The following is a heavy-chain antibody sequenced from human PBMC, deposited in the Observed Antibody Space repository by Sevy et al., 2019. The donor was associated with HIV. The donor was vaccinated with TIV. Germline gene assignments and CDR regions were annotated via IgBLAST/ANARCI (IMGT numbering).Heavy chain of an antibody. CDR1: GDSISSGFYY. Sequence: SETLSLTCTVSGDSISSGFYYWSWIRQPAGKGLEWIGRVYTSGSTKYNPSLKSRVTISIDTSKNQFSLKVSSVTAADTAVYYCARDPGEQVAFDYWGQGTLVTVSS. J-gene: IGHJ4*02. D-gene: IGHD3-10*01. CDR2: VYTSGST. CDR3: ARDPGEQVAFDY. V-gene: IGHV4-61*02.